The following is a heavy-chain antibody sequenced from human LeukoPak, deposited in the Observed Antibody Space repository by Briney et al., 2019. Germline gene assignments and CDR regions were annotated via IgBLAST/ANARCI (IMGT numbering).Heavy chain of an antibody. J-gene: IGHJ4*02. CDR1: GFSFATHA. V-gene: IGHV3-30*02. Sequence: GGSLRLSCRASGFSFATHAMHWVRQTPGKGLQWLAYIQYDESNKYYGESVKGRFTISRDNSKNTLYLQMTTLRPDDTAVYYCVKDSPAAAHWGQGTQVTVAS. CDR3: VKDSPAAAH. CDR2: IQYDESNK. D-gene: IGHD6-25*01.